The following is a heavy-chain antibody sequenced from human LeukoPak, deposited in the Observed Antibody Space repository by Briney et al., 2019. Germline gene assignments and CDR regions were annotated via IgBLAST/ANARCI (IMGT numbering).Heavy chain of an antibody. CDR2: IYYSGST. CDR1: GGSISSYY. J-gene: IGHJ4*02. V-gene: IGHV4-59*01. Sequence: SETLSLTCTVSGGSISSYYWSWIRQPPGKGLEWIGYIYYSGSTNYNPSLKSRVTISVDTSKNQFSLKLGSVTAADTAVYYCARGYYKELILDYWGQGTLVTVSS. CDR3: ARGYYKELILDY. D-gene: IGHD1-26*01.